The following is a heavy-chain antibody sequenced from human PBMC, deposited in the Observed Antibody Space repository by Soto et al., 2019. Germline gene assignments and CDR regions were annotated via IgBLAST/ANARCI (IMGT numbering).Heavy chain of an antibody. CDR2: IIPIFGTT. Sequence: QVQLVQSGAEVKMPGSSVKVSCKASGGTFNSYAIAWVRQAPGQGLEWMGGIIPIFGTTNYPQKLQGRVKLTADESTRTAYMGLSTLRSEDTDVYYCARGIVTGSEYNYDYSEMDVWGQGTTVTVSS. D-gene: IGHD1-1*01. CDR3: ARGIVTGSEYNYDYSEMDV. V-gene: IGHV1-69*12. CDR1: GGTFNSYA. J-gene: IGHJ6*02.